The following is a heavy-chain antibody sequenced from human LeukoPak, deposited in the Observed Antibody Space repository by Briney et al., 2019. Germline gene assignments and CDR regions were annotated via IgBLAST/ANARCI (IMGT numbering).Heavy chain of an antibody. CDR1: GFTVSSNS. CDR2: IYSDNT. D-gene: IGHD3-10*01. Sequence: GGSLRLSCTVSGFTVSSNSMSWVRQAPGKGLEWVSFIYSDNTHYSDSVKGRFTISRDNSKNTLYLQMNSLRAEDTAVDSCASVYYYGSWRYFYYFDYLGQGTLVTVPS. J-gene: IGHJ4*02. CDR3: ASVYYYGSWRYFYYFDY. V-gene: IGHV3-53*01.